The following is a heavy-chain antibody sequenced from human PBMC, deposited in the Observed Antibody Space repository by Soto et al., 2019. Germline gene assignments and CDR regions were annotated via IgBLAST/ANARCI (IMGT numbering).Heavy chain of an antibody. CDR3: ARVSDCSGGSCYSDAFDI. CDR1: GYSISSGYY. V-gene: IGHV4-38-2*01. J-gene: IGHJ3*02. D-gene: IGHD2-15*01. Sequence: PSETLSLTCAVSGYSISSGYYWGWIRQPPGKGLEWIGSIYHSGSTYYNPSLKSRVTISVDTSKNQFSLKLSSVTAADTAVYYCARVSDCSGGSCYSDAFDIWGQGTMVTVSS. CDR2: IYHSGST.